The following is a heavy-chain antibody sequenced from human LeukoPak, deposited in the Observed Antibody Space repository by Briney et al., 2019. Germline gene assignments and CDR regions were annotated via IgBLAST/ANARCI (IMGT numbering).Heavy chain of an antibody. Sequence: GGSLRLSCAASGFTFSSYGMSWVRQAPGKGLEWVSAISGSGGSTYYADSVKGRFTISRDNSKNTLYLQMNGLRAEDTAVYYCAKDLGGIAAAGTGVDDYWGQGTLVTVSS. CDR3: AKDLGGIAAAGTGVDDY. CDR1: GFTFSSYG. D-gene: IGHD6-13*01. V-gene: IGHV3-23*01. J-gene: IGHJ4*02. CDR2: ISGSGGST.